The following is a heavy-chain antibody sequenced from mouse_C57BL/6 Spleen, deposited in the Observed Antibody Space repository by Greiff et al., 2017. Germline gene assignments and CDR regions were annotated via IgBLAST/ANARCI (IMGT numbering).Heavy chain of an antibody. J-gene: IGHJ1*03. D-gene: IGHD1-1*01. CDR1: GFTFSSYT. CDR2: ISGGGGNT. V-gene: IGHV5-9*01. CDR3: ARRGYGSSYGYFDV. Sequence: EVQGVESGGGLVKPGGSLKLSCAASGFTFSSYTMSWVRQTPEKRLEWVATISGGGGNTYYPDSVKGRFTISRDNAKNPLYLQMHSLRSEDTALYYCARRGYGSSYGYFDVWGTGTTVTVSS.